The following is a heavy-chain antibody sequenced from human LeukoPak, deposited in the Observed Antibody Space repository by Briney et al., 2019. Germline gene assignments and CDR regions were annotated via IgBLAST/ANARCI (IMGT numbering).Heavy chain of an antibody. J-gene: IGHJ4*02. CDR3: ARVALPSHYFFDY. CDR1: VYTFTNYY. CDR2: IDPSGGST. Sequence: ASVSVSFTPSVYTFTNYYMYWVGQTPGQGGEGMGIIDPSGGSTRYPQQFQGRVTMTRDTPTSTVYMELSSLSSEDTAVYYCARVALPSHYFFDYWGEGTLVTASS. V-gene: IGHV1-46*01.